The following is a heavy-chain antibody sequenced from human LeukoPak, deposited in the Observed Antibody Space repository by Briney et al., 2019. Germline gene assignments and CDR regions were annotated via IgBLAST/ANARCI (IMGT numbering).Heavy chain of an antibody. J-gene: IGHJ4*02. CDR3: SRGPSTTLTTF. Sequence: GGSLRLSCTASGFSFNTDWMTWVRQAPGKGLEWVANIKPDGDTTNYLDSMKGRFTISRNNAKSPLHLQTNGLTAEDTGVYYCSRGPSTTLTTFWGQGTMVTVSS. CDR2: IKPDGDTT. CDR1: GFSFNTDW. V-gene: IGHV3-7*01. D-gene: IGHD4-17*01.